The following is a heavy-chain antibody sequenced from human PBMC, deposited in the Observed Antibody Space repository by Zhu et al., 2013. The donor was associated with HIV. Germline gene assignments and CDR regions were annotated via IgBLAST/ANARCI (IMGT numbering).Heavy chain of an antibody. Sequence: QVQPVQSGAEVKKPGASVKVSCKASGYTFTTYYMHWLRQAPGQGLEWMGIINPSGVSTSYAQNFQGRVTMTRDTSTGTLYMELSSLRSEDTAVYYCARGVEMATLSYFDYWGQGTLVTVSS. V-gene: IGHV1-46*03. CDR2: INPSGVST. CDR3: ARGVEMATLSYFDY. D-gene: IGHD5-12*01. CDR1: GYTFTTYY. J-gene: IGHJ4*02.